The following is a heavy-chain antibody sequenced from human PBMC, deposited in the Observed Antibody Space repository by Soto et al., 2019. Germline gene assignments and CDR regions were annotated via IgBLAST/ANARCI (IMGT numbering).Heavy chain of an antibody. J-gene: IGHJ6*02. CDR3: AAGYSSSWYGYYYYGMDV. Sequence: QVQLVQSGAEVKKPGSSVKVSCKASGGTFSSYTISWVRQAPGQGLEWMGRISPILGIANYAQKFQGRVTITADKSTSTAYMELSSLRSEDTAVYYCAAGYSSSWYGYYYYGMDVWGQGTTVTVSS. D-gene: IGHD6-13*01. CDR2: ISPILGIA. V-gene: IGHV1-69*02. CDR1: GGTFSSYT.